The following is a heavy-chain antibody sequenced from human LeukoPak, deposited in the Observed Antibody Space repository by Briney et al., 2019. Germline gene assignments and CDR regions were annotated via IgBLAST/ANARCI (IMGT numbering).Heavy chain of an antibody. CDR1: GFTFGDYA. J-gene: IGHJ4*02. Sequence: GGSLRLSCTASGFTFGDYAMSWFRQAPGKGLEWVGFIRSKAYGGTTEYAASVKGRFTISRDDSKSIAYLQMNSLKTEDTAVYYCTRDGIYYYGSGSHTQDRPFDYWGQGTLVTVSS. V-gene: IGHV3-49*03. CDR3: TRDGIYYYGSGSHTQDRPFDY. D-gene: IGHD3-10*01. CDR2: IRSKAYGGTT.